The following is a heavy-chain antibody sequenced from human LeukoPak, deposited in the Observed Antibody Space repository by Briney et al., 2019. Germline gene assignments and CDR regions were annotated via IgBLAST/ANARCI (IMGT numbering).Heavy chain of an antibody. Sequence: GGSLRLSCSASGFSFRNYAMHWVRQAPGQGLEYVSAITGNGGSTYYADSVKGRFTISRDNSKYTLYLQMRSLRPEDTAVYYCVKDYYGSGSYYNFPIWGQGTMVTVSS. CDR3: VKDYYGSGSYYNFPI. V-gene: IGHV3-64D*06. CDR1: GFSFRNYA. CDR2: ITGNGGST. D-gene: IGHD3-10*01. J-gene: IGHJ3*02.